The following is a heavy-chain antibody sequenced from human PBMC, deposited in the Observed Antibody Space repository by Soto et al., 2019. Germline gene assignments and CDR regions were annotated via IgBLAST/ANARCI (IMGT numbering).Heavy chain of an antibody. CDR3: AREKITIFGAVIIDYYYYGMDV. CDR1: GYTFTGYY. Sequence: ASVKVSCKASGYTFTGYYMHWVRQAPGQGLEWMGWINPNSGGTNYAQKFQGRVTMTRDTSISTAYMELSRLRSDDTAVYYCAREKITIFGAVIIDYYYYGMDVWGQGTTVTVSS. CDR2: INPNSGGT. J-gene: IGHJ6*02. V-gene: IGHV1-2*02. D-gene: IGHD3-3*01.